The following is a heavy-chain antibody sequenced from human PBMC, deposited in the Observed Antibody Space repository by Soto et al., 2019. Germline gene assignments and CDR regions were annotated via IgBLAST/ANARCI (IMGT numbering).Heavy chain of an antibody. CDR2: MSPNSGNT. CDR1: GYTFTSYD. V-gene: IGHV1-8*01. J-gene: IGHJ3*02. D-gene: IGHD4-17*01. CDR3: ARANSDYGDYGDAFDI. Sequence: ASVKVSCKASGYTFTSYDINWVRQATGQGLEWMGWMSPNSGNTGYAQKFQGRVTMTRNTSISTAYMELSSLRSEDTAVYYCARANSDYGDYGDAFDIWGQGTMVTVSS.